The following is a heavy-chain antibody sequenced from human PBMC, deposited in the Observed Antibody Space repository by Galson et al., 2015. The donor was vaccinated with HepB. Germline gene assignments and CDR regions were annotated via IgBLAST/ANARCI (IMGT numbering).Heavy chain of an antibody. D-gene: IGHD2-2*01. CDR2: IIPIFGTA. J-gene: IGHJ4*02. V-gene: IGHV1-69*13. CDR1: GGTFSSYA. CDR3: AKDVVSTSCFYFDY. Sequence: SVKVSCKASGGTFSSYAISWVRQAPGQGLEWMGGIIPIFGTANYAQKSQGRVTITADESTSTAYMELSSLRAEDTAVYYCAKDVVSTSCFYFDYWGQGTLVTVSS.